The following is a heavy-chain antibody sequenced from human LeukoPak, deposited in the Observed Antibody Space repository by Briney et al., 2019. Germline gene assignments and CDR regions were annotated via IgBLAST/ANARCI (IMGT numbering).Heavy chain of an antibody. CDR2: ISYDGSNK. D-gene: IGHD3-3*01. V-gene: IGHV3-30-3*01. Sequence: GGSLRLSCAASGFTFSSYAMHWVRQAPGKGLEWVAVISYDGSNKYYADSVKGRFTISRDNSKNTLCLQMNSLRAEDTAVYYCARGLLEITYYDFWSGYLASYDYWGQGTLVTVSS. CDR3: ARGLLEITYYDFWSGYLASYDY. CDR1: GFTFSSYA. J-gene: IGHJ4*02.